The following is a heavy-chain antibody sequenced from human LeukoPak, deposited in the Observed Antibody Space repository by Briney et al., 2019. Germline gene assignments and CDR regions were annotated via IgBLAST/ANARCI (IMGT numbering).Heavy chain of an antibody. CDR1: GFTFSSYA. D-gene: IGHD6-6*01. Sequence: PGGSLRLSCAASGFTFSSYAMSWVRQAPGKGLEWVADIKQDGSEKYYVDSVKGRFTISRDNAKNSLYLQMNSLRAEDTAVYYCARDRKWYSSSAGDYWGQGTLVTVSS. J-gene: IGHJ4*02. CDR3: ARDRKWYSSSAGDY. CDR2: IKQDGSEK. V-gene: IGHV3-7*01.